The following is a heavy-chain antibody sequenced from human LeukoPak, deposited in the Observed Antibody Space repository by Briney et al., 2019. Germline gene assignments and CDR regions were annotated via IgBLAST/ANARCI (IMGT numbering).Heavy chain of an antibody. CDR1: GDSISSYY. Sequence: PSETLSLTCTVSGDSISSYYWSWIRQPPGKGLEWIGYISYSGSTNYNPSLKSRATISLDTPKNQFSLKLSSVTAADTAMYYCARDIIAGGRFDYWGQGTLVTVSS. CDR2: ISYSGST. D-gene: IGHD2/OR15-2a*01. V-gene: IGHV4-59*01. CDR3: ARDIIAGGRFDY. J-gene: IGHJ4*02.